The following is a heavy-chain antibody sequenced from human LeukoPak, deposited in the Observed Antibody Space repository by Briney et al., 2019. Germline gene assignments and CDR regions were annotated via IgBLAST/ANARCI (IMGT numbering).Heavy chain of an antibody. CDR2: LNPKTGVT. V-gene: IGHV1-2*02. CDR1: GYTFTNYY. J-gene: IGHJ3*02. D-gene: IGHD6-19*01. CDR3: ARRVAVARRDAFDI. Sequence: PGASVKVSCKASGYTFTNYYMHWVRQAPGQGLEWMGWLNPKTGVTDYAQKFQGRVTLSRDTSISTAYMELSRLRSDDTALYYCARRVAVARRDAFDIWGQGTMVTVSS.